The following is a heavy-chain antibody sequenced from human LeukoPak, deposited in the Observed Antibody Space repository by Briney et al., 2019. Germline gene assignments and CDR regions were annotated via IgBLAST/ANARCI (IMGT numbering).Heavy chain of an antibody. CDR2: INHSGST. D-gene: IGHD2-2*01. J-gene: IGHJ6*04. V-gene: IGHV4-34*01. CDR1: GGSFSGYY. CDR3: ARYCSSTSCYYSMDV. Sequence: SETLSLTCAVYGGSFSGYYWSWIRQPPGKGLEWIGEINHSGSTNYNPSLKSRVTISVDTSKNQFSLKLSSVTAADTAVYYCARYCSSTSCYYSMDVWGKGTTVTVSS.